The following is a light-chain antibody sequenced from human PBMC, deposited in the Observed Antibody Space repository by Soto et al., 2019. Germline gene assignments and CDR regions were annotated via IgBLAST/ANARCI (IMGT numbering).Light chain of an antibody. CDR3: HQYNNWPPYT. CDR2: GAS. V-gene: IGKV3-15*01. CDR1: QSVSTN. Sequence: EIVMTQSPATLSVFPGERATLSCRASQSVSTNLAWYQQKPGQAPRLLIYGASARATVIPARFSGSGSGTEFTLTISSLQSEDFVVYYCHQYNNWPPYTFGQGSKLEIK. J-gene: IGKJ2*01.